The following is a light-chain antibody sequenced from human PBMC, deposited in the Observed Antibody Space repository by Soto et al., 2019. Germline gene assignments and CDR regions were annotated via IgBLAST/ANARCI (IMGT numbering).Light chain of an antibody. CDR2: EVS. J-gene: IGLJ1*01. CDR3: SSYTSSSTYV. V-gene: IGLV2-14*01. Sequence: QSALTQPASVSRSPGQSITISCTGTSSDVGGYNYVSWYQQHPGKAPKLMIYEVSNRPSGVSNRFSGSKSGHTASLTISGLQAEDEADYYCSSYTSSSTYVFGTGTKVTVL. CDR1: SSDVGGYNY.